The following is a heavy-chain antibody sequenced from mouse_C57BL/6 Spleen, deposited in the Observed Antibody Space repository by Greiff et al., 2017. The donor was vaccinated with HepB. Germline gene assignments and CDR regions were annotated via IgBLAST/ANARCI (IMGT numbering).Heavy chain of an antibody. CDR3: ARSPTVVAPFDY. D-gene: IGHD1-1*01. CDR2: IRNKANGYTT. J-gene: IGHJ2*01. Sequence: EVKVEESGGGLVQPGGSLSLSCAASGFTFTDYYMSWVRQPPGKALEWLGFIRNKANGYTTEYSASVKGRFTISRDNSQSILYLQMNALRAEDSATYYCARSPTVVAPFDYWGQGTTLTVSS. V-gene: IGHV7-3*01. CDR1: GFTFTDYY.